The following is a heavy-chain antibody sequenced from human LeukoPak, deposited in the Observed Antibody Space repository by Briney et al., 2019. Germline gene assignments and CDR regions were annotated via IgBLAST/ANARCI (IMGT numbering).Heavy chain of an antibody. CDR3: AKDGGWQLVRYGWVDI. CDR2: ISGSGGST. CDR1: GFTFSSYA. J-gene: IGHJ3*02. Sequence: PGGSLRLSCAASGFTFSSYAMSWVRQAPGEGLEWVSAISGSGGSTYYADSVKGRFTISRDNSKNTLYLQMNSLRAEDTAVYYCAKDGGWQLVRYGWVDIWGQGTMVTVSS. V-gene: IGHV3-23*01. D-gene: IGHD6-6*01.